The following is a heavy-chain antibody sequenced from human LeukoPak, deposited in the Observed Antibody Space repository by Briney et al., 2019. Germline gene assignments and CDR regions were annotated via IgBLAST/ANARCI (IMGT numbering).Heavy chain of an antibody. V-gene: IGHV3-33*06. CDR1: GFTFSSYG. CDR3: AKGSGSSWYEVFGWFDP. D-gene: IGHD6-13*01. Sequence: GGSLRLSCAASGFTFSSYGMHWVRQAPGKGLEWVAVIWYDGSNKYYADSVKGRFTISRDNSKNTLYLQMNSLRAEDTAVYYCAKGSGSSWYEVFGWFDPWGQGTLVTVSS. J-gene: IGHJ5*02. CDR2: IWYDGSNK.